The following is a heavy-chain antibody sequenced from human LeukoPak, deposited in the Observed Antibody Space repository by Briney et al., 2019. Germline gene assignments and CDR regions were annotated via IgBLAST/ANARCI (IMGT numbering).Heavy chain of an antibody. Sequence: GESLKISCKGSGYTFTNYWIGWVRQMPGKGLEWMGIIYPGNSDARYSPSSQGRVTISADKSINTAYLQWSSLKASDTAIYYCARHGPLEMATTDIDYWGQGTLVTVSS. D-gene: IGHD5-24*01. CDR1: GYTFTNYW. V-gene: IGHV5-51*01. CDR2: IYPGNSDA. CDR3: ARHGPLEMATTDIDY. J-gene: IGHJ4*02.